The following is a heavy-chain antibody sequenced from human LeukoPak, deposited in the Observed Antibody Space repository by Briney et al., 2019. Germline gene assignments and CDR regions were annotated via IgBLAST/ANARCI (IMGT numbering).Heavy chain of an antibody. CDR2: ISISGGTT. CDR1: GFTFSSYA. J-gene: IGHJ4*02. Sequence: PGGSLRLSCAASGFTFSSYAMHWVRQAPGKGLEWVSGISISGGTTYYPDSVKGRITISRDNSKNTLYLQINSLRAEDTALYYCAKSNGRGVVNFDYWGQGTLVTVSS. CDR3: AKSNGRGVVNFDY. D-gene: IGHD2-15*01. V-gene: IGHV3-23*01.